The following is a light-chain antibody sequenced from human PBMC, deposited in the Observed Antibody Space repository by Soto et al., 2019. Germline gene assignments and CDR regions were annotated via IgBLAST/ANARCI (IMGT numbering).Light chain of an antibody. Sequence: DIEMTQSPSTLDASVGHRVTITCRASQSVGSWLAWYQQKPGKAPNYLIYKASILESGVPSRFSGSGSGTEFTLTISGLQPDDFATDYSQQYDSYPWTFGQGTKL. J-gene: IGKJ2*02. CDR3: QQYDSYPWT. CDR2: KAS. CDR1: QSVGSW. V-gene: IGKV1-5*03.